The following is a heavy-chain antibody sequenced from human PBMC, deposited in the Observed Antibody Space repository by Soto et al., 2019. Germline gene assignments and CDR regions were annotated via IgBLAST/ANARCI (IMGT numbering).Heavy chain of an antibody. CDR3: AKDKGKSSGPLTWGMDV. CDR1: GFTFSSYG. Sequence: QVQLVESGGGVVQPGRSLRLSCAASGFTFSSYGMHWVRQAPGKGLEWVAVISYDGSNKYYADSVKGRFTISRDNSKNTLYLQMNSLRAEDTAAYYCAKDKGKSSGPLTWGMDVWGQGTTVTVSS. CDR2: ISYDGSNK. D-gene: IGHD3-22*01. V-gene: IGHV3-30*18. J-gene: IGHJ6*02.